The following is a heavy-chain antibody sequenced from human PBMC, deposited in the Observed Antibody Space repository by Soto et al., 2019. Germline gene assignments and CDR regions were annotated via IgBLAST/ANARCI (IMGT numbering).Heavy chain of an antibody. D-gene: IGHD3-22*01. CDR1: GFSFNRSGMS. V-gene: IGHV2-5*02. Sequence: QITLKESGPPLVKPTQTLTLTCTFSGFSFNRSGMSVGWIRQPPGKGLEWLALIYWDGDKRYSPSLKTRLAIXKNAXRXPVFLTMTDLDPVDTAAYYCAHSQDYSRDYYRQFAFWGQGTRVTVSS. CDR2: IYWDGDK. J-gene: IGHJ4*02. CDR3: AHSQDYSRDYYRQFAF.